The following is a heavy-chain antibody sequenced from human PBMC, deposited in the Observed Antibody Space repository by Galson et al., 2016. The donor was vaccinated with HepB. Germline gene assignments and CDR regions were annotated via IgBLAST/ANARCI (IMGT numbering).Heavy chain of an antibody. V-gene: IGHV1-69*06. CDR1: GGSIGSYG. D-gene: IGHD2-15*01. CDR3: VPDQGDRVVAAGGFDD. CDR2: TDPIFGTP. Sequence: QSGAEVKKPGESLKVSCKASGGSIGSYGVSWVRQAPGHGLEWMGGTDPIFGTPKYAQNFRDRVTITADKSTSTAYMEVSSLKSEDTAIYYCVPDQGDRVVAAGGFDDWGQGTLVIVSS. J-gene: IGHJ4*02.